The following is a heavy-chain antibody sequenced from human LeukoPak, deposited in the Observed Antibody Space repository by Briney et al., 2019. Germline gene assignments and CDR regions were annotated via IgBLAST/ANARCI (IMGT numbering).Heavy chain of an antibody. CDR1: GFPFSNYA. CDR2: ISGSGGIT. CDR3: AKPVVTAHINYYFHY. V-gene: IGHV3-23*01. D-gene: IGHD4-23*01. J-gene: IGHJ4*02. Sequence: RPGGSLRLSCAASGFPFSNYAMSWVRQAPGKGLEWVSGISGSGGITYYADSVKGRFTISRDNSKNTLSLQMNSLRAEDTAVYYCAKPVVTAHINYYFHYWGQGTLVTVSS.